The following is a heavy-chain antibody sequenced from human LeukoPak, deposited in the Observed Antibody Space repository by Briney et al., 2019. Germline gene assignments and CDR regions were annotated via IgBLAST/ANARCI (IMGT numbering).Heavy chain of an antibody. CDR1: GFTFSSYA. CDR3: ARVVGAAAGTIDY. J-gene: IGHJ4*02. D-gene: IGHD6-13*01. Sequence: GGSLRLSCAASGFTFSSYAMTWVRQAPGKGLEWVSSISSSSSYIYYADSVKGRFTISRDNAKNSLYLQMNSLRAEDTAVYYCARVVGAAAGTIDYWGQGTLVTVSS. V-gene: IGHV3-21*01. CDR2: ISSSSSYI.